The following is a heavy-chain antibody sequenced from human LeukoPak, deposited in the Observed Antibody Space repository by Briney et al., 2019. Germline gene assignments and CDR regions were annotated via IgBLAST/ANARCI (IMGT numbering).Heavy chain of an antibody. CDR1: GGSISSYY. CDR2: IYTSGST. CDR3: ARSPTKRVPEDY. D-gene: IGHD2-2*01. J-gene: IGHJ4*02. V-gene: IGHV4-4*07. Sequence: SETLSLTCTVSGGSISSYYWSWIRQPAGKGLEWIGRIYTSGSTNYNPSLKSRVTISVDTSKNQFSLKLSSVTAADTAVYYCARSPTKRVPEDYWGQGTLVTVSS.